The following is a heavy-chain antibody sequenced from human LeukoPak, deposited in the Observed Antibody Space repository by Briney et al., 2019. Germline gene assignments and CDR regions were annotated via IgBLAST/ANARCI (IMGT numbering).Heavy chain of an antibody. J-gene: IGHJ1*01. V-gene: IGHV3-74*01. CDR2: INGDGSTT. CDR1: GFTFSKYW. D-gene: IGHD3-22*01. CDR3: ATGNYYDSRGYYTFGY. Sequence: GGSLRLSCAASGFTFSKYWMHWVRQVPGKGLVWVSLINGDGSTTNYADFVKGRFTISRDNAKNTLSLQVNSLRATDTAVYYCATGNYYDSRGYYTFGYWGQGTLVTVSS.